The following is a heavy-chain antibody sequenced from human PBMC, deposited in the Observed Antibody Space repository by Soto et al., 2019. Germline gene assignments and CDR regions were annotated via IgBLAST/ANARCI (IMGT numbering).Heavy chain of an antibody. CDR1: GGSISSYY. CDR2: IYYSGST. J-gene: IGHJ4*02. Sequence: SETLSLTCTVSGGSISSYYWSWIRQPPGKGLEWIGYIYYSGSTNYNPSLKSRVTISVDTSKNQFSLKLSSVTAADTAVYYCARQQVAAAGALDYWGQANLVTVSS. CDR3: ARQQVAAAGALDY. D-gene: IGHD6-13*01. V-gene: IGHV4-59*08.